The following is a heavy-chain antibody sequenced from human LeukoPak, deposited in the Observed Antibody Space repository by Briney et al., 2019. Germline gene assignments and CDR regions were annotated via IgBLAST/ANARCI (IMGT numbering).Heavy chain of an antibody. CDR3: ARDSDGDAFDI. J-gene: IGHJ3*02. V-gene: IGHV1-46*01. Sequence: GGSLRLSCAASGYAFTSYYMHWVRQAPGQGLEWMGIINPSGGSTSYAQKFQGRVTMTRDTSTSTVYMELSSLRSEDTAVYYCARDSDGDAFDIWGQGTMVTVSS. CDR2: INPSGGST. D-gene: IGHD7-27*01. CDR1: GYAFTSYY.